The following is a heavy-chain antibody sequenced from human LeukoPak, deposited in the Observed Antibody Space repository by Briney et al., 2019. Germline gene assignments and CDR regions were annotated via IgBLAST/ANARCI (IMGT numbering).Heavy chain of an antibody. CDR2: IYPGDSDT. Sequence: GESLKISCNGSGYSITSYWIGWVRQMPGKGLEWMGIIYPGDSDTRYSASFQGQVTISADKSISTAYLQWSSLKASDTAMYYCARHKTVTTPDYWGQGTLVTVSS. D-gene: IGHD4-17*01. J-gene: IGHJ4*02. CDR3: ARHKTVTTPDY. CDR1: GYSITSYW. V-gene: IGHV5-51*01.